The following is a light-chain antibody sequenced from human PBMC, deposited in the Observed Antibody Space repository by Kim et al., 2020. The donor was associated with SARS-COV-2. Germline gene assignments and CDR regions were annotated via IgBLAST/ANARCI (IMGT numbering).Light chain of an antibody. V-gene: IGLV3-21*04. CDR3: QVWDSSSDHVV. CDR2: YDS. J-gene: IGLJ2*01. Sequence: APGKTARITCGGNNIGSKSVLWYQQKPGQAPVLVIYYDSDRHSGIPERVSGSNSGNTATLTISRVEAGDEADYYCQVWDSSSDHVVFGGGTQLTVL. CDR1: NIGSKS.